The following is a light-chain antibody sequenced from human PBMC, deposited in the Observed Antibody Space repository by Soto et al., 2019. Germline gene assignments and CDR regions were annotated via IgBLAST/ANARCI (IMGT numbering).Light chain of an antibody. Sequence: DIVMTQSPASLAVSLGERATINCKSSQSLLFSSNKKNYVAWYQQRPGQPPKLLIYWASSRESGVPDRFTGSGSGTYFTLSISSLQAEDVAVYYCQQFYSSPLTFGGGTKVEIK. CDR3: QQFYSSPLT. V-gene: IGKV4-1*01. CDR1: QSLLFSSNKKNY. CDR2: WAS. J-gene: IGKJ4*01.